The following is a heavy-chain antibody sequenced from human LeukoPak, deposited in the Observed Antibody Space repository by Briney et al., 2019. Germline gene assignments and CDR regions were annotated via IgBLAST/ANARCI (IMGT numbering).Heavy chain of an antibody. CDR1: GFTFSSYS. CDR3: VKNYYDSSFYHFFHY. CDR2: ISSSSSYI. J-gene: IGHJ4*02. Sequence: GGSLRLSCAASGFTFSSYSMNWVRQAPGKGLEWVSSISSSSSYIYYADSVKGRFTISRDNAKNSLYLQMNSLRVEDTAVYYCVKNYYDSSFYHFFHYWGQGTLVTVSS. V-gene: IGHV3-21*04. D-gene: IGHD3-22*01.